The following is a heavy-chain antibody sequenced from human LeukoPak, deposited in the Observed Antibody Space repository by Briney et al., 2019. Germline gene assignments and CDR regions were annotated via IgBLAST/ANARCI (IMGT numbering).Heavy chain of an antibody. CDR2: ISSSSSYI. CDR3: ARGGNWDLYYFDY. Sequence: GVSLRLSCAASGFTFSSYSMNWVRQAPGKGLEWVSSISSSSSYIYYADSVKGRFTISRDNAKNSLYLQMNSLRAEDTAVYYCARGGNWDLYYFDYWGQGTLVTVSS. CDR1: GFTFSSYS. V-gene: IGHV3-21*04. J-gene: IGHJ4*02. D-gene: IGHD7-27*01.